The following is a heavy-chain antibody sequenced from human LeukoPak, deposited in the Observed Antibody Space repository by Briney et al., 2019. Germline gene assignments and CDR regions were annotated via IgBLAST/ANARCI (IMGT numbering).Heavy chain of an antibody. CDR2: ISSSSTYI. V-gene: IGHV3-21*01. D-gene: IGHD3-9*01. CDR1: GFTFSPFA. J-gene: IGHJ4*02. CDR3: ARTRYYDILTGNILGSPPDY. Sequence: GESLRLSCAASGFTFSPFAMNWVRQAPGKGLEWVSSISSSSTYIYYADSVKGRCTISRDNAKNSLYLQMNSLRAEDTAVYYCARTRYYDILTGNILGSPPDYWGQGTLVTVSS.